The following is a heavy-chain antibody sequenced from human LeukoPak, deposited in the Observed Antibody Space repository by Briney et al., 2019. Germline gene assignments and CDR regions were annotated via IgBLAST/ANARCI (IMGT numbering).Heavy chain of an antibody. Sequence: PGGSLRLSCAASGFTFSSYAMSWVRQAPGKGLEWVANIKQDGSEKYYVDSVKGRFTISRDNAKNSLYLQMNSLRAEDTAVYYCARGTEVPAAHYYYYYYMDVWGKGTTVTVSS. CDR1: GFTFSSYA. J-gene: IGHJ6*03. D-gene: IGHD2-2*01. CDR3: ARGTEVPAAHYYYYYYMDV. V-gene: IGHV3-7*01. CDR2: IKQDGSEK.